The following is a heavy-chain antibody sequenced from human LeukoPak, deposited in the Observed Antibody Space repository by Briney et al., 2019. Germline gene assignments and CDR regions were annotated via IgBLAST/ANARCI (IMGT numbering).Heavy chain of an antibody. CDR2: IEPSTGNT. V-gene: IGHV1-2*02. CDR3: AREYSASEH. D-gene: IGHD4-11*01. Sequence: GASVKVSCKASGYTFVGYYLHWVRQAPGQGLEWMAWIEPSTGNTHYAQKFQGRITVTRDTSISTTYMELSWLTSDDTALYYCAREYSASEHWGQGTLVTVSS. J-gene: IGHJ1*01. CDR1: GYTFVGYY.